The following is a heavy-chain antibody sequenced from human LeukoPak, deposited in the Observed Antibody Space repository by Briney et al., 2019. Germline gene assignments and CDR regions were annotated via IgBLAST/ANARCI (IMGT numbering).Heavy chain of an antibody. CDR2: IYSGGST. Sequence: GGSLRLSCAASGFTVSSNYMSWVRQAPGKGLEWVSVIYSGGSTYYADSVKGRFTISRDNSMNTLYLQMNSLRAEDTAVYYCARDPASGHSYGPPDAFDIWGQGTMVTVSS. D-gene: IGHD5-18*01. V-gene: IGHV3-66*01. J-gene: IGHJ3*02. CDR3: ARDPASGHSYGPPDAFDI. CDR1: GFTVSSNY.